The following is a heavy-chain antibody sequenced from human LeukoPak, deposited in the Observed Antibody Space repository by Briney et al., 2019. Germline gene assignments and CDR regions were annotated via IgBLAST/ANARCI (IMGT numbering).Heavy chain of an antibody. J-gene: IGHJ5*02. Sequence: PSETLSLTCTVSGGSISSSSYYWGWIRQPPGKGLEWIGSIYYSGSTYYNPSLKSLVTISVDTSKNQFSLKLSSVTAADTAVYYCARPTSGSYWFDPWGQGTLVTVSS. V-gene: IGHV4-39*01. D-gene: IGHD1-26*01. CDR3: ARPTSGSYWFDP. CDR2: IYYSGST. CDR1: GGSISSSSYY.